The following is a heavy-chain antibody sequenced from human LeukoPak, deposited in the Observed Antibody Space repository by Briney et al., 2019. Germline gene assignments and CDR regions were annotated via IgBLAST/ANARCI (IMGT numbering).Heavy chain of an antibody. D-gene: IGHD3-16*01. CDR1: GFTFSSYA. CDR3: ARGGGLDV. Sequence: GGSLRLSCAASGFTFSSYAMNWARQAPGKGLEWVASINHNGNVNYYVDSVKGRLTISRDNAKNSLYLQMSNLRAEDTAVYFCARGGGLDVWGQGATVTVSS. J-gene: IGHJ6*02. V-gene: IGHV3-7*03. CDR2: INHNGNVN.